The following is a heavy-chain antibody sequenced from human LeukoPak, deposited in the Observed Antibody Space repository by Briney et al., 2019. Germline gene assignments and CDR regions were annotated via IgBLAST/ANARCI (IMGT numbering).Heavy chain of an antibody. J-gene: IGHJ4*02. V-gene: IGHV3-53*05. CDR1: GFTVSSNY. D-gene: IGHD2-15*01. CDR2: IYSGGST. CDR3: AKERKDIYFDY. Sequence: GRSLRLSCAASGFTVSSNYMSWVRQAPGKGLEWVSVIYSGGSTYYADSVKGRFTISRDNSKNTLYLQMNSLRAEDTAVYYCAKERKDIYFDYWGQGTLVTVSS.